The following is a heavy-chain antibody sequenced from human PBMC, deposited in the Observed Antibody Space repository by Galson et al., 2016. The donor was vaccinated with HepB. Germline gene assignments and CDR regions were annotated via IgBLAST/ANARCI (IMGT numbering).Heavy chain of an antibody. D-gene: IGHD3-3*01. CDR1: GYPFSDYH. J-gene: IGHJ6*02. CDR2: VAPYYNYV. CDR3: ERDRVFGVMKGDLGMDV. V-gene: IGHV1-2*07. Sequence: QSGAEVKKPGESLKISCKASGYPFSDYHMHWIRQVPGQGLEWVGWVAPYYNYVKIAHKFQGRVTLTWDMSTTSVYLELSGLRSDDTAVYYCERDRVFGVMKGDLGMDVWGQGTTITVSS.